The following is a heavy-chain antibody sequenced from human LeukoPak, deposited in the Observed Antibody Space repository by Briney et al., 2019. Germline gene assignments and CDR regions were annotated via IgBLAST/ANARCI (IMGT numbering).Heavy chain of an antibody. CDR1: GFTFSSYS. V-gene: IGHV3-21*01. Sequence: KPGGSLRLSCAASGFTFSSYSMNWVRQAPGKGLEWVSSISSSSSYIYYADSVKGRFTISRDNAKNSLYLQMNSLRAEDTAVYYCARAVAVAGSRWFDPWGQGTLVTVSS. CDR3: ARAVAVAGSRWFDP. J-gene: IGHJ5*02. CDR2: ISSSSSYI. D-gene: IGHD6-19*01.